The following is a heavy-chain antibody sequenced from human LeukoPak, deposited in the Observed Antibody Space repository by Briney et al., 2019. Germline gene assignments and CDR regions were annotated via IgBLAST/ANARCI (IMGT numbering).Heavy chain of an antibody. D-gene: IGHD2-15*01. J-gene: IGHJ4*02. V-gene: IGHV4-59*11. CDR2: VYHSGTT. Sequence: SETLSLTCTVSGGSISSHYWSWIRHPPGKGLEWIGYVYHSGTTNYNPSLQSRVSFSVDTSQNQFSLDLSSVTAADTAVYYCARLVAATNYLDYWGQGTLVTVSS. CDR3: ARLVAATNYLDY. CDR1: GGSISSHY.